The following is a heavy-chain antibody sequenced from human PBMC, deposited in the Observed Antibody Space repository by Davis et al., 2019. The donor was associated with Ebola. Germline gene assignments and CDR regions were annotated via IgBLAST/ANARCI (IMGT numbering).Heavy chain of an antibody. D-gene: IGHD3-16*02. J-gene: IGHJ4*02. CDR1: GGSISSYY. Sequence: SETLSLTCTVSGGSISSYYWSWIRQPPGKGLEWIGEINHSGSTNYNPSLKSRVTISADTSKNQFSLKVNSLTAADTAVYYCARTSYDYVWGSYRYHFDYWGQGTLVTVSS. V-gene: IGHV4-34*01. CDR2: INHSGST. CDR3: ARTSYDYVWGSYRYHFDY.